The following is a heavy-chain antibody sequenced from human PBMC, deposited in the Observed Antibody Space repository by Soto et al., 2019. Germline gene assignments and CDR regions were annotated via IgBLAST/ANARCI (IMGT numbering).Heavy chain of an antibody. CDR3: ARAAVLTLSEFCDWDV. J-gene: IGHJ6*02. D-gene: IGHD2-21*01. CDR2: LIPMFVTT. V-gene: IGHV1-69*18. Sequence: QVQLVQSGAEVKTPGSSVKVSCEASGGTFRSYSINWVRQAPGQGLEWMGRLIPMFVTTDYAHRFQGRVTFVADETTNTASMEVTVLTSDDAAVYYCARAAVLTLSEFCDWDVWGQGHTVTVSS. CDR1: GGTFRSYS.